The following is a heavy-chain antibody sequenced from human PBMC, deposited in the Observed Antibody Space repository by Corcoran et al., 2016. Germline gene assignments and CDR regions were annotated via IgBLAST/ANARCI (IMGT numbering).Heavy chain of an antibody. CDR3: ARGQIDYDMLTGYPDY. CDR2: INPSGGST. D-gene: IGHD3-9*01. CDR1: GYTFTSYY. Sequence: QVQLVQSGAEVKKPGASVKVSCKASGYTFTSYYMHWVRQAPGQGLEWMGIINPSGGSTSYAQKFQGRVTMTRDTSTSTVYMELSSLRSEDTAVYYCARGQIDYDMLTGYPDYWGQGTLVTVSS. J-gene: IGHJ4*02. V-gene: IGHV1-46*01.